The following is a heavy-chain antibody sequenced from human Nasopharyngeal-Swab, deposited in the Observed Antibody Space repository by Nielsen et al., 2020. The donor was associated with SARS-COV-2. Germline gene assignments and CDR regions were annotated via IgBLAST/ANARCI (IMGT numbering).Heavy chain of an antibody. J-gene: IGHJ4*02. CDR1: GFTFSSYS. Sequence: GESLKISCAASGFTFSSYSMNWVRQAPGKGLEWVSSISSSGSYIYYADSVKGRFTISRDNAKNSLYLQMNSLRAEDTAVYYCARVGSGYPHPLYWGQGTLVTVSS. D-gene: IGHD3-3*01. CDR3: ARVGSGYPHPLY. CDR2: ISSSGSYI. V-gene: IGHV3-21*01.